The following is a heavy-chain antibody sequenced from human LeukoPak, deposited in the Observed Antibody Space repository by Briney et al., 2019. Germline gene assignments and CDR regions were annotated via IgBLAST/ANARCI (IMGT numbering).Heavy chain of an antibody. CDR2: IISDGTST. Sequence: PGGSLRLSCAASGFTFSNYWMHWVRQAPGKGLVWVSRIISDGTSTSYADSVKGRFTISRDNPKNTLYLQMNSLRAEDTAVYYCTRVYPASFDYWGQGILVTVSS. J-gene: IGHJ4*02. CDR1: GFTFSNYW. CDR3: TRVYPASFDY. V-gene: IGHV3-74*01.